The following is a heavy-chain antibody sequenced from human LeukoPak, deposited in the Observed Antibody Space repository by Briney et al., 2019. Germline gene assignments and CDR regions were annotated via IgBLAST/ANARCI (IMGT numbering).Heavy chain of an antibody. CDR1: GFTFTSYS. CDR3: TRDLRYNNYFDS. CDR2: IGSRGTAI. D-gene: IGHD1-1*01. Sequence: GGSLRLSCATSGFTFTSYSMNWVRQAPGKVLEWLAYIGSRGTAIYYADSVQGRFAISRDNAKNSLFLQINRLRAEDTAVYYCTRDLRYNNYFDSWGQGTLVTVSS. V-gene: IGHV3-48*01. J-gene: IGHJ4*02.